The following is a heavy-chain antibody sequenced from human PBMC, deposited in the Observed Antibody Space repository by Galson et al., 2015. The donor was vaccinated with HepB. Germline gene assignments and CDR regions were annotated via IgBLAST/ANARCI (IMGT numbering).Heavy chain of an antibody. Sequence: SLRLSCAASGFTFSTYGMVWVRQAPGKGLEWVSFVSYSSAEIHHTDSVKGRFTISRDNAKNSLYLQMNNLRDKDTAVYYCATYKWNGPFDYWGQGTLVTVSS. CDR3: ATYKWNGPFDY. D-gene: IGHD1-1*01. CDR2: VSYSSAEI. J-gene: IGHJ4*02. CDR1: GFTFSTYG. V-gene: IGHV3-48*02.